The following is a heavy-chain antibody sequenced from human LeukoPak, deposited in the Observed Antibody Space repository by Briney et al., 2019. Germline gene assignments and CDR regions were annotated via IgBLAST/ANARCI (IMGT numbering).Heavy chain of an antibody. J-gene: IGHJ5*02. V-gene: IGHV4-31*03. CDR1: GGSISRGGYY. D-gene: IGHD3-10*01. Sequence: SQTLSLTCTVSGGSISRGGYYWSWLRQHPGTGLEWIGYIYYSGSTLYNPSLKSRVTMSVDTSNNQFSLKLSSATAADTAVYYCARDLRGIRGVGSNWFDPWGQGTLVTVSS. CDR3: ARDLRGIRGVGSNWFDP. CDR2: IYYSGST.